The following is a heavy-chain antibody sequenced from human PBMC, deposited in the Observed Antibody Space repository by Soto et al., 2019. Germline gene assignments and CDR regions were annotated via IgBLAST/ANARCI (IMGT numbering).Heavy chain of an antibody. CDR1: GSGFTIYD. CDR3: ARGEHYYDSSGFAS. J-gene: IGHJ4*02. Sequence: SVKFSWKRAGSGFTIYDISWGRQDPGQGLEWMGWMNPNRGNTGYAQKFQDRVTMTRNTSISTAYMELSSLRSEDTAVYYCARGEHYYDSSGFASWGQGTLVPVSS. V-gene: IGHV1-8*01. D-gene: IGHD3-22*01. CDR2: MNPNRGNT.